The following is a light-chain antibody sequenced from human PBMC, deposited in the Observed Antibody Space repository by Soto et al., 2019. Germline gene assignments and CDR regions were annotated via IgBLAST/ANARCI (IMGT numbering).Light chain of an antibody. CDR2: DVT. J-gene: IGLJ2*01. CDR3: NSYTTVNGLDVI. Sequence: QSALTQPASVSGSPGQSITISCTGTSSDIGAFNYVSWYQQSPGKAPKLIIYDVTNRPSGVSDRFSGSKSGNTASLTISGLQDEDEADYYCNSYTTVNGLDVIFGGGTKVTVL. V-gene: IGLV2-14*01. CDR1: SSDIGAFNY.